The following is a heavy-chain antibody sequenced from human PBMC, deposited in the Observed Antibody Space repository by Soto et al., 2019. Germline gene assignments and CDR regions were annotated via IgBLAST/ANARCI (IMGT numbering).Heavy chain of an antibody. CDR1: GGTFSSYA. CDR2: IIPIFGTA. D-gene: IGHD3-22*01. Sequence: SVKVSCKASGGTFSSYAIDWVRQAPGQGLEWMGGIIPIFGTAKYAQKFQGRVTITADESTSTAYMELRSLGSEDTAVYYCARGVNYESSGYYYFYWGQGTPVTVSS. CDR3: ARGVNYESSGYYYFY. J-gene: IGHJ4*02. V-gene: IGHV1-69*13.